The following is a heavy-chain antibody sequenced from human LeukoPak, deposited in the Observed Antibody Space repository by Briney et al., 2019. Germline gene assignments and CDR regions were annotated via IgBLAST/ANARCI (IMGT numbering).Heavy chain of an antibody. J-gene: IGHJ6*02. CDR3: ARDNYYYGMDV. CDR1: GGSISNGDHY. Sequence: PSETLSLTCTVSGGSISNGDHYWSWIRQPPGKGLEWIGEINHSGSTNYNPSLKSRVTISVDTSKNQFSLKLSSVTAADTAVYYCARDNYYYGMDVWGQGTTVTVSS. CDR2: INHSGST. V-gene: IGHV4-39*07.